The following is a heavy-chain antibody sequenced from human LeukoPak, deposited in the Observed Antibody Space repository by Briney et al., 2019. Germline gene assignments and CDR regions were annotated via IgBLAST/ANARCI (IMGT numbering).Heavy chain of an antibody. CDR2: IDSDGSTT. V-gene: IGHV3-74*01. CDR1: GFTFSSNW. J-gene: IGHJ4*02. D-gene: IGHD6-6*01. Sequence: GGSLRLSCAASGFTFSSNWMHWVRQAPGNGLVWISRIDSDGSTTNFADSVKGRFTISRDNSNNTLYLQMTSLRAEDTGVYHCVAIVAARPRWGQGTLVTVSS. CDR3: VAIVAARPR.